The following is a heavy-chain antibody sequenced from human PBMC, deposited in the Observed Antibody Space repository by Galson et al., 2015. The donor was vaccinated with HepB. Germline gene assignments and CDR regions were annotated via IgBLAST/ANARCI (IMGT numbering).Heavy chain of an antibody. D-gene: IGHD2-21*01. J-gene: IGHJ4*02. CDR1: GFTFSSYA. CDR3: ARDGVRGRAYCGGDCYSRDFDS. V-gene: IGHV3-30-3*01. Sequence: SLRLSCAVSGFTFSSYAMHWVRQAPGKGLGWVAVISDDGSNKYYADSVKGRFTISRDNSKNTLYLQMISLRAEDTALYYCARDGVRGRAYCGGDCYSRDFDSWGQGTLVTVSS. CDR2: ISDDGSNK.